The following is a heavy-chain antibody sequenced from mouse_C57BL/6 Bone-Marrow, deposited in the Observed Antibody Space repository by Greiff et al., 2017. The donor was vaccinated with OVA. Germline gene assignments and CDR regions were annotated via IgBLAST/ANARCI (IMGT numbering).Heavy chain of an antibody. CDR2: IDPNSGGT. Sequence: QVQLQQPGAELVKPGASVKLSCKASGYTFTSYWMHWVKQRPGRGLERIGRIDPNSGGTKYNEKFKSKATLTVDKPSSTAYMQLSSLTSEDSAVYYCARSFYYYGSASVFDVWGTGTTVTVSS. CDR3: ARSFYYYGSASVFDV. CDR1: GYTFTSYW. V-gene: IGHV1-72*01. D-gene: IGHD1-1*01. J-gene: IGHJ1*03.